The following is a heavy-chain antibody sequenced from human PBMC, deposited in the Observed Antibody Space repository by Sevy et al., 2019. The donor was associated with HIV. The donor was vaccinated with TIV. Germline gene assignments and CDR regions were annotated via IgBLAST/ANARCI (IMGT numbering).Heavy chain of an antibody. D-gene: IGHD6-19*01. CDR1: GFTFSSYS. CDR2: ISSSSSTI. CDR3: AREVSSGWGTNWFDP. V-gene: IGHV3-48*02. J-gene: IGHJ5*02. Sequence: GGSLRLSCAASGFTFSSYSMNWVRQAPGKGLEWVSSISSSSSTIYYADSVKGRFTISRDNAKNSLYLQMNSLRDEDTAVYYCAREVSSGWGTNWFDPWGQGTLVTVSS.